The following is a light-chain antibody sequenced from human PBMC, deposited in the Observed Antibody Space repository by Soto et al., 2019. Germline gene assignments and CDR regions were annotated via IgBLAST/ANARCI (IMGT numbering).Light chain of an antibody. J-gene: IGKJ4*01. CDR2: WAS. CDR1: QSVLYSSNNKSY. Sequence: DIVMAQSPDSLAVSLGERATINCKSSQSVLYSSNNKSYLAWYQQKPRQAPKLLIYWASTRESGVPDRFSGSGSGADFTLTISTLQAEDVAVYYCQQYYSTPRTFGGGTKVEMK. V-gene: IGKV4-1*01. CDR3: QQYYSTPRT.